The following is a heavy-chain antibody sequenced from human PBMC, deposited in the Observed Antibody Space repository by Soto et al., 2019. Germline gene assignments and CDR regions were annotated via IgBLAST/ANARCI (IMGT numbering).Heavy chain of an antibody. J-gene: IGHJ6*03. CDR2: IYHNGAT. V-gene: IGHV4-59*08. D-gene: IGHD2-15*01. CDR3: AGTQDAGYMDI. CDR1: GGSINSYF. Sequence: QVQLQESGPGLVKPSETLSLSCTVSGGSINSYFWSWIRQSPGKGLEWIAYIYHNGATKNNPSLRSRVSISLDTSKNQFSLSLSSVTAADTAVYYCAGTQDAGYMDIWGKGTTVSVSS.